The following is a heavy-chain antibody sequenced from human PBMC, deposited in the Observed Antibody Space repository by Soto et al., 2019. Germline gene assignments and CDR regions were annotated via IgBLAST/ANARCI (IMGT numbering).Heavy chain of an antibody. CDR2: IIPIFGTA. CDR1: GGTFSSYA. D-gene: IGHD2-21*02. V-gene: IGHV1-69*13. Sequence: RASVKVSCKASGGTFSSYAISWVRQAPGQGLEWMGGIIPIFGTANHAQKFQGRVTITADESTSTAYMELSSLRSEDTAVYYCARGRIVVVTATYYYYYGMDVWGQGTTVTVSS. CDR3: ARGRIVVVTATYYYYYGMDV. J-gene: IGHJ6*02.